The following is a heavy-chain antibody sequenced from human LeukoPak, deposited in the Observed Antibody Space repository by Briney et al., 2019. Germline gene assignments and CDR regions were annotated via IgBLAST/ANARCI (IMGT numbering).Heavy chain of an antibody. J-gene: IGHJ4*02. V-gene: IGHV4-39*07. CDR2: IYHSGST. D-gene: IGHD3-22*01. Sequence: SETLSLTCTVSGGSISSGGYYWSWVRQPPGKGLEWGGEIYHSGSTNYNPSLKSRVTISVDKSKNQFSLKLSSVTAADTAVYYCATYYDSSGYKLDYWGQGTLVTVSS. CDR3: ATYYDSSGYKLDY. CDR1: GGSISSGGYY.